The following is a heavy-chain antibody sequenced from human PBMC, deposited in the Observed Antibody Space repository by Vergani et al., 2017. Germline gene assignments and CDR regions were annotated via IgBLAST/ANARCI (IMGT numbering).Heavy chain of an antibody. CDR1: GYTLTELS. Sequence: QVQLVQSGAEVKKPGASVKVSCKVSGYTLTELSMHWVRQAPGKGLEWMGGFDPEDGETIYAQKFQGRVTMTEDISTDTAYMELSSLRSEDTAVYYCSTGLTIVGATREGGSYYYYFIDVWGQGTTVTVSS. CDR3: STGLTIVGATREGGSYYYYFIDV. J-gene: IGHJ6*02. V-gene: IGHV1-24*01. D-gene: IGHD1-26*01. CDR2: FDPEDGET.